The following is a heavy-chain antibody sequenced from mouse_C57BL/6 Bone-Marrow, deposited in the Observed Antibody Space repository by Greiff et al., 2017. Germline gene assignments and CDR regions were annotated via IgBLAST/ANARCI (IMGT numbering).Heavy chain of an antibody. CDR2: IDPETGGT. CDR1: GYTFTDYE. V-gene: IGHV1-15*01. J-gene: IGHJ3*01. Sequence: QVQLQQSGAELVRPGASVTLSCKASGYTFTDYEMHWVKQTPVHGLEWIGAIDPETGGTAYNQKFKGKAILTADKSSSTAYMELRSLTFEDSAVYYCTRSYGSSPRFAYWGQGTLVTVSA. D-gene: IGHD1-1*01. CDR3: TRSYGSSPRFAY.